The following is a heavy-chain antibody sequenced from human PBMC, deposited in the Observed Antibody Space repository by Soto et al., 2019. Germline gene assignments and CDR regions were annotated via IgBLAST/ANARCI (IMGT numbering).Heavy chain of an antibody. CDR1: GGSISSSSHY. J-gene: IGHJ3*02. D-gene: IGHD3-22*01. V-gene: IGHV4-39*01. CDR2: IYYDGST. Sequence: QLQMQESGPGLVKPSETLSLTCTVSGGSISSSSHYWAWIRQPPGKGLEWLGSIYYDGSTHYHPSLEIRVTISADMSKNQFALRLNAVTAADTAVYYCARPSYDSSGYWGAMDIWGQGTIVTVSS. CDR3: ARPSYDSSGYWGAMDI.